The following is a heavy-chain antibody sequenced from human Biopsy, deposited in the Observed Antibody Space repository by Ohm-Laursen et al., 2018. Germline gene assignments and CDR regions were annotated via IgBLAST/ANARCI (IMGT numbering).Heavy chain of an antibody. CDR3: ARHAPSYSGSYWRYFDL. D-gene: IGHD1-26*01. CDR2: IYYTGST. Sequence: SETPSLTCTVSGGSISSYYWSWIRQPPGKGPEWIGYIYYTGSTNYNPSLKSRVTISVDTSMNHLSLRLTSVTAADTAVYYCARHAPSYSGSYWRYFDLRGRGSPVTVPS. CDR1: GGSISSYY. J-gene: IGHJ2*01. V-gene: IGHV4-59*08.